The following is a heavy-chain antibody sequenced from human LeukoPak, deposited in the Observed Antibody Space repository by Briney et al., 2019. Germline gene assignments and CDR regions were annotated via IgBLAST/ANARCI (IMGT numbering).Heavy chain of an antibody. Sequence: ASVKVSCKASGYTFTGYYMQWVRQAPGQGLEWMGWINPNSGGTNYAQKFQGRVPMTRDTSISTAYMELSRLRSDDTAVYYCARDLWLDPFDYWGQGTLVTVSS. J-gene: IGHJ4*02. V-gene: IGHV1-2*02. CDR2: INPNSGGT. CDR1: GYTFTGYY. CDR3: ARDLWLDPFDY. D-gene: IGHD6-19*01.